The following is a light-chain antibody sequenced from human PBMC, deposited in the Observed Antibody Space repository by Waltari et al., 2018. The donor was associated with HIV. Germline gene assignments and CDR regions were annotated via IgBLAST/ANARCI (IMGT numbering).Light chain of an antibody. J-gene: IGKJ3*01. CDR2: DAS. CDR1: QDISNY. CDR3: QQYDNLPFT. V-gene: IGKV1-33*01. Sequence: DIQMTQSPSSLSASVGDRVTITCQASQDISNYLNWYQHKPGTAPKLLIYDASNLETGVPSRFSGSGSGTDFTFTISSLQPEDIATYYCQQYDNLPFTFGPGTKVDIK.